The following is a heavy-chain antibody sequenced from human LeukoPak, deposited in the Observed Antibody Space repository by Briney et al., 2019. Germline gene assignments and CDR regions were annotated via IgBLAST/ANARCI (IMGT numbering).Heavy chain of an antibody. Sequence: ASVKVSCKASGYTFTGYYMHWVRQAPGQGLEWMGWINPNSGGTNYAQKFQGRVTMTRDTSISTAYMELSSLRSEDTAVYYCARGGYGDYGTPYYYYMDVWGKGTTVTVSS. D-gene: IGHD4-17*01. CDR1: GYTFTGYY. CDR3: ARGGYGDYGTPYYYYMDV. J-gene: IGHJ6*03. V-gene: IGHV1-2*02. CDR2: INPNSGGT.